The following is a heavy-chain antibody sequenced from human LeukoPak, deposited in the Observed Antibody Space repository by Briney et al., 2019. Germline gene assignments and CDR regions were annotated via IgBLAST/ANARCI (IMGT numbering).Heavy chain of an antibody. CDR1: GGSFSGYY. CDR3: ARQGARSSGWYGVAY. Sequence: SETLSLTCAVYGGSFSGYYWSWIRQPPGKGLEWIGEINHSGSTNYNPSLKSRVTISVDTSKYQFSLKLSSVTAADTAVYYCARQGARSSGWYGVAYWGQGTLVTVSS. J-gene: IGHJ4*02. D-gene: IGHD6-19*01. CDR2: INHSGST. V-gene: IGHV4-34*01.